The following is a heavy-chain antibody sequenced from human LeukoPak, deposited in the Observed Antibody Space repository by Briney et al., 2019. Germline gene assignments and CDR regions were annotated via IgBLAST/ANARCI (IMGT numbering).Heavy chain of an antibody. Sequence: GGSLRLSRAASGFTFSSYWMSWVRQAPGKGLEWVASIKQDGSEKYYVDSVKGRFTISRDNAKNSLYLQMNSLRAEDTAVYYCAREGPYYYYYMDVWGKGTTVTVSS. CDR2: IKQDGSEK. V-gene: IGHV3-7*01. J-gene: IGHJ6*03. CDR3: AREGPYYYYYMDV. CDR1: GFTFSSYW.